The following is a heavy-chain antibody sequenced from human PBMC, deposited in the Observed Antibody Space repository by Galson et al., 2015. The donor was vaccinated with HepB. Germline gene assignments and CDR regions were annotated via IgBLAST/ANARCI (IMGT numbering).Heavy chain of an antibody. D-gene: IGHD1-26*01. V-gene: IGHV3-48*03. CDR1: GFSFSSYE. CDR3: AREWELTHDAFDI. J-gene: IGHJ3*02. Sequence: SLRLSCAASGFSFSSYEMNWVRQAPGKGLEWVSSIKSSGSSGNYADSVKGRFTISRDNAKGSLYLQLNNLRTEDTAIYYCAREWELTHDAFDIWGQGTMVTVPA. CDR2: IKSSGSSG.